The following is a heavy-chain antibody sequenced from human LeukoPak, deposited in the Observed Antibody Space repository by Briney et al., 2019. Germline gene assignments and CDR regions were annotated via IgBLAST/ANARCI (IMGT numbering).Heavy chain of an antibody. CDR2: IYYSGST. CDR3: AREEYSSSSFDY. J-gene: IGHJ4*02. CDR1: GGSISSYY. Sequence: SETLSLTCTVSGGSISSYYWSWIRQPPGKGLEWIGYIYYSGSTNYNSSLKSRVTISVDTSKNQFSLKLSSVTAADTAVYYCAREEYSSSSFDYWGQGTLVTVSS. D-gene: IGHD6-6*01. V-gene: IGHV4-59*01.